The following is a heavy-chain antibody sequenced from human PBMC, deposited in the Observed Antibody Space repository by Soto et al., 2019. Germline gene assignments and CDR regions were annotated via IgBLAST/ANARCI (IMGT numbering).Heavy chain of an antibody. CDR2: ITSNPEGGTT. CDR3: TTEVSGPDGY. J-gene: IGHJ4*02. V-gene: IGHV3-15*01. D-gene: IGHD3-3*01. CDR1: GFTFTNAW. Sequence: EVQMVESGGGLVRPGGSLRLSCVASGFTFTNAWMNWVRRAPGKGLEWVGRITSNPEGGTTDYAAPVNGRFTISRDDSKTTLYLQMNSLKPEDTAVYYCTTEVSGPDGYWGQGTLVTVSS.